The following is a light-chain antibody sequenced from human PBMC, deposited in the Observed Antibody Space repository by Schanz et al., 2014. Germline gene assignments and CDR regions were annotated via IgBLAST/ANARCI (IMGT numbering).Light chain of an antibody. CDR1: TSNIGTGYH. V-gene: IGLV1-40*01. CDR3: SSYTSSSTDV. CDR2: GDS. Sequence: QSVLTQPPSVSGAPGQRVTISCTGSTSNIGTGYHVHWYQHFPGTAPKLLIFGDSNRPSGVPGRFSGSKSGTSASLAITGLQAEDEADYYCSSYTSSSTDVFGTGTQLTVL. J-gene: IGLJ1*01.